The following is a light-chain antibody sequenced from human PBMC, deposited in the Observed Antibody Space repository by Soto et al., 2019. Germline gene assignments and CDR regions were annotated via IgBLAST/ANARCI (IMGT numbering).Light chain of an antibody. CDR3: QSYDSSLSGSV. V-gene: IGLV1-40*01. CDR1: SSNIGAGYD. Sequence: HSVLTQPPSVSGAPGQRVTISCTGSSSNIGAGYDVHWYQHLPGTAPKLLLHGNSNRPSGVPDRFSGSKSGTSASLAITGLQAEDEAEYYCQSYDSSLSGSVFGGGTKLTVL. J-gene: IGLJ2*01. CDR2: GNS.